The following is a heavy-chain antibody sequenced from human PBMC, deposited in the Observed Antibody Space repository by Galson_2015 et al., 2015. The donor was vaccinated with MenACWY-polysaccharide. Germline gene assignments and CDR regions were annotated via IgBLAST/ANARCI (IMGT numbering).Heavy chain of an antibody. Sequence: SETLSLTCTVSGGSISSYYWSWIRQPPGKGLEWIGYIYYSGSTNYNPSLKSRVTISVDTSENQFSLKLSSVTAADTAVYYCARVGNMIADAFDIWGQGTMVTVSS. V-gene: IGHV4-59*01. CDR2: IYYSGST. D-gene: IGHD3-22*01. CDR3: ARVGNMIADAFDI. CDR1: GGSISSYY. J-gene: IGHJ3*02.